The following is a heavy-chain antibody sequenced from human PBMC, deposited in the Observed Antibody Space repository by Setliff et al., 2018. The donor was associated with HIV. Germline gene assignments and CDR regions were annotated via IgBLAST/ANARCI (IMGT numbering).Heavy chain of an antibody. CDR2: IKQDGSEK. V-gene: IGHV3-7*01. D-gene: IGHD3-9*01. CDR3: ARVYQYYDILTGYQRSYDY. J-gene: IGHJ4*02. CDR1: GFTFSSYW. Sequence: GGSLRLSCAASGFTFSSYWMSWVRQAPGKGLEWVANIKQDGSEKYYVDSVKGRFTISRDNAKNSLYLQMNSLRAEDTAVYYCARVYQYYDILTGYQRSYDYWGQGTLVTVSS.